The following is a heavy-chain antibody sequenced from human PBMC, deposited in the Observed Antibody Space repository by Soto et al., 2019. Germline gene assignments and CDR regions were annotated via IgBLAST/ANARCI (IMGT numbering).Heavy chain of an antibody. CDR3: ARHDYYDSSGYSSPDAFDI. CDR1: GYSFTSYW. J-gene: IGHJ3*02. V-gene: IGHV5-10-1*01. Sequence: GEALKISCKGSGYSFTSYWISWVRQMPGKGLERMGRIVSSDSYPIYSPSFQGHVTISADESITTAYLQWSSLKAADTAMYYCARHDYYDSSGYSSPDAFDIWGQGKMVTVSS. CDR2: IVSSDSYP. D-gene: IGHD3-22*01.